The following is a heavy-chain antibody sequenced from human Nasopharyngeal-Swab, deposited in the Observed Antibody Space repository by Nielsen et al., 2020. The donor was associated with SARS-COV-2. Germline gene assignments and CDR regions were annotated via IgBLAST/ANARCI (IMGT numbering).Heavy chain of an antibody. D-gene: IGHD2-2*02. CDR3: ARYIPLDGYYYGMDV. CDR1: GGSISSYY. J-gene: IGHJ6*02. V-gene: IGHV4-4*07. CDR2: SYTSGST. Sequence: SETLSLTCTVSGGSISSYYWSWIRQPAGKGLEWMGRSYTSGSTNYNPSLKSRVTMSVDTSKNQFSLMLSSVTAADTALYYCARYIPLDGYYYGMDVWGQGTTVTVSS.